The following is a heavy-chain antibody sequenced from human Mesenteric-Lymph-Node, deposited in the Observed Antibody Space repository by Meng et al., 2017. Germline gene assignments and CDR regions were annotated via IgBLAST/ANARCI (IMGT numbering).Heavy chain of an antibody. D-gene: IGHD2-2*01. J-gene: IGHJ4*02. CDR3: ARRYTSLSYFDY. CDR2: IWYDGSII. V-gene: IGHV3-33*01. CDR1: GFSFSSYG. Sequence: GGSLRLSCAASGFSFSSYGIHWVRQAPGKGLEWVAIIWYDGSIIEYADSVKGRFTISRDNSKNTVYLQMNSLRDEDTAVYYCARRYTSLSYFDYWGQGTQVTVSS.